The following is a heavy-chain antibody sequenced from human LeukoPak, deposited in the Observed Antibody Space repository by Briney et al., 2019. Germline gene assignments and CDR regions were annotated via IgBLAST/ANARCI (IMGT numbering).Heavy chain of an antibody. V-gene: IGHV3-21*01. CDR3: ERVSPGYDGSGYWGPDY. CDR1: GFTFSSYS. D-gene: IGHD3-22*01. CDR2: ISSSSSYI. Sequence: GGSLRLSCAASGFTFSSYSMNWVRQAPGKGLEWVSSISSSSSYIYYADSVKGRFTISRDNAKNSLYLQMNSLRAEDTAVYYCERVSPGYDGSGYWGPDYWGQGTLVTVSS. J-gene: IGHJ4*02.